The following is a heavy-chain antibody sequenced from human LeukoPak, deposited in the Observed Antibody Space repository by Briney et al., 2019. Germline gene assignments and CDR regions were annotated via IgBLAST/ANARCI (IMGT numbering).Heavy chain of an antibody. J-gene: IGHJ3*02. V-gene: IGHV1-18*01. CDR1: GYTFTSYG. CDR2: ISGFNGNI. Sequence: ASVKVSCKASGYTFTSYGISWVRQAPGQGLEWMGWISGFNGNINHAQNFQDRVTMTTGTSTSTAYMELRSLRSDDTAVYFCARVPNQYCTSRCYYTAFDIWGQGTMVTVSS. CDR3: ARVPNQYCTSRCYYTAFDI. D-gene: IGHD2/OR15-2a*01.